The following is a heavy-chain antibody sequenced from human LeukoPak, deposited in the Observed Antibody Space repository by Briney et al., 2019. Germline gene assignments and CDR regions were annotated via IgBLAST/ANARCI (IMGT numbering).Heavy chain of an antibody. Sequence: SGGSLRLSCAAAGFTFSSYAMSWVRQAPGKGLEWVSAISGSGGSTYYADSVKGRFTISRDNSKNTLYLQMNSLRAEDTAVYYCAKDGLRFWSGYRRGDNARDAFDIWGQGTMVTVSS. CDR1: GFTFSSYA. CDR2: ISGSGGST. J-gene: IGHJ3*02. V-gene: IGHV3-23*01. D-gene: IGHD3-3*01. CDR3: AKDGLRFWSGYRRGDNARDAFDI.